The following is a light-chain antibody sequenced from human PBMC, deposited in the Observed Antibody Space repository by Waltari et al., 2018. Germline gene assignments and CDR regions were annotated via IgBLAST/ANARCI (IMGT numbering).Light chain of an antibody. CDR3: NSRDSSGNHLV. Sequence: SSELTQDPAVSVALGQTVRITCQGDSLRRYYASWYQQKPGQAPVLVIYGKNNRPSGLPDRFSGSSSGNTASLTITGAQAEDEADYYCNSRDSSGNHLVFGGGTKLTVL. J-gene: IGLJ3*02. CDR2: GKN. V-gene: IGLV3-19*01. CDR1: SLRRYY.